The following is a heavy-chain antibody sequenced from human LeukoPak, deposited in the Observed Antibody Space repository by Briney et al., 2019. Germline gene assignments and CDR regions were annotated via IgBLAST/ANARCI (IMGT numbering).Heavy chain of an antibody. V-gene: IGHV1-69*15. J-gene: IGHJ4*02. Sequence: SVKVSCKASGGTFISYAISWVRQAPGQGLEWMGRIIPIFGTANYAQKFQSRVTITPDESTSTAYMELSSLRSEDTAVYYCARGGINYYDSSGVFDYWGQGTLVTVSS. CDR1: GGTFISYA. CDR3: ARGGINYYDSSGVFDY. CDR2: IIPIFGTA. D-gene: IGHD3-22*01.